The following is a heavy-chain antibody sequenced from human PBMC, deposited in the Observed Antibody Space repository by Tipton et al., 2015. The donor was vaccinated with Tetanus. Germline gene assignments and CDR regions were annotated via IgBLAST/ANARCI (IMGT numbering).Heavy chain of an antibody. CDR3: ARGVWSGSYTGTIDY. J-gene: IGHJ4*02. D-gene: IGHD3-3*01. CDR2: VYSSGCT. V-gene: IGHV4-59*01. CDR1: GGSINPYY. Sequence: TLSLTCTVSGGSINPYYWSWIRQPPGKGLEWIGNVYSSGCTYYNPSLKGRVTISVDTSTTQFSLRLNSVTAADTAIYYCARGVWSGSYTGTIDYWGQGTLVTVSS.